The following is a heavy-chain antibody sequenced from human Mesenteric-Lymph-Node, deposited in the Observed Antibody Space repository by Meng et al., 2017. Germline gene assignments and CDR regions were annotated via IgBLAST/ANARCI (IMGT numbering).Heavy chain of an antibody. CDR3: ARSHDFWSGYYIY. CDR2: INPNSGGT. Sequence: ASVKVSCKASGYTFTGYYMHWVRQAPGQGLEWMGRINPNSGGTNYAQKFQGRATMTRDTSISTAYMELSRLRSDDTAVYYCARSHDFWSGYYIYWGQGTLVTGSS. V-gene: IGHV1-2*06. CDR1: GYTFTGYY. J-gene: IGHJ4*02. D-gene: IGHD3-3*01.